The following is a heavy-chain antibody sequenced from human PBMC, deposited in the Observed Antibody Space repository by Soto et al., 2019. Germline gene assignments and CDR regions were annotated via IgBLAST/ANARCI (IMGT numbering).Heavy chain of an antibody. CDR3: ARAIGGYSYGFYYMDV. Sequence: QVQLVQSGAEVKKPGSSVKVSCKASGGTFSSYTISWVRQAPGQGLEWMGRIIPILGIANYAQKFQGRVTXXXXXXXXXXXXXXXXXXXXXXXXXYCARAIGGYSYGFYYMDVWGKGTTVTVSS. V-gene: IGHV1-69*02. J-gene: IGHJ6*03. CDR2: IIPILGIA. CDR1: GGTFSSYT. D-gene: IGHD5-18*01.